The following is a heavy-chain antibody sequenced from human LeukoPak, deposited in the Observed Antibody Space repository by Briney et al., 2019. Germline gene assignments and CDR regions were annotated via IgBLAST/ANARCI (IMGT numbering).Heavy chain of an antibody. CDR1: GGSFSGYY. D-gene: IGHD3-10*01. CDR3: ARAPRRVRGVIIGWFDP. V-gene: IGHV4-34*01. J-gene: IGHJ5*02. Sequence: PSETLSLTCAVYGGSFSGYYWSWIRQPPGKGLEWIGEINHSGSTNYNPSLKSRVTISVDTSKNQFSLKLSSVTAADTAVYYCARAPRRVRGVIIGWFDPWGQGTLVTVSS. CDR2: INHSGST.